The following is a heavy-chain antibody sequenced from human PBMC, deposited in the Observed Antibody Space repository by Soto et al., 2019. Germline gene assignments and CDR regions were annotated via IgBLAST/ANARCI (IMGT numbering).Heavy chain of an antibody. CDR3: ARSYDTSSYYHAFDI. V-gene: IGHV4-59*01. D-gene: IGHD3-22*01. J-gene: IGHJ3*02. Sequence: SETLSLTCSVSGGSISRYYWSWIRQTPGKGLEWIGYISYSGGTNYNPSLKSRLTISLDTSKNQFSLKLTSLNAADTAVYYCARSYDTSSYYHAFDIWGQGTMVTVSS. CDR2: ISYSGGT. CDR1: GGSISRYY.